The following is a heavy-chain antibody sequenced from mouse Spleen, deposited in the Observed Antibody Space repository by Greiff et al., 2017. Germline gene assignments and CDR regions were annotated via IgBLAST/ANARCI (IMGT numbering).Heavy chain of an antibody. Sequence: EVQVVESGGGLVKLGGSLKLSCAASGFTFSSYAMSWVRQTPEKRLEWVATISSGGGNTYYPDSVKGRFTISRDNAKNTLYLQMSSLKSEDTAMYYCARHVDLLLLGYFDVWGAGTTVTVSS. CDR3: ARHVDLLLLGYFDV. J-gene: IGHJ1*01. V-gene: IGHV5-9-3*01. CDR2: ISSGGGNT. CDR1: GFTFSSYA. D-gene: IGHD1-1*01.